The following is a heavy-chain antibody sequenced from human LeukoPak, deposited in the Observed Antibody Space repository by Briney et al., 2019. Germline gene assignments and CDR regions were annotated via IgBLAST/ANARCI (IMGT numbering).Heavy chain of an antibody. Sequence: PSETLSLTCTVSGVSISSYYWNWIRQPPGKGLEWIGYIYYSGNTNYNPSLKSRVSMSVDTSKNQFSLKLSSVTAADTAVYYCARMITAVGTEYFDLWGRGTLATVSS. J-gene: IGHJ2*01. CDR3: ARMITAVGTEYFDL. D-gene: IGHD6-13*01. CDR1: GVSISSYY. CDR2: IYYSGNT. V-gene: IGHV4-59*01.